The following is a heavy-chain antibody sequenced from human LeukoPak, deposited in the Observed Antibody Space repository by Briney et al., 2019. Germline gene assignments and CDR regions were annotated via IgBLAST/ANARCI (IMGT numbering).Heavy chain of an antibody. Sequence: SGGSLRLSCAASGFTFSSYGMHWVRQAPGKGLEWVAFIRYDGSNKYYADSVKGRFTISRDNSKNTLYLQMNSLRAEDTAVYYCAKEGRKVGLAARYFDYWGQGTLVTVSS. V-gene: IGHV3-30*02. J-gene: IGHJ4*02. D-gene: IGHD6-13*01. CDR1: GFTFSSYG. CDR2: IRYDGSNK. CDR3: AKEGRKVGLAARYFDY.